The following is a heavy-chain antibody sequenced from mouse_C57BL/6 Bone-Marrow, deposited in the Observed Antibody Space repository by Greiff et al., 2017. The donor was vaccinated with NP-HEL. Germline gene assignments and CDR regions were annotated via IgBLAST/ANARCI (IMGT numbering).Heavy chain of an antibody. CDR1: GFTFTGYC. CDR2: IYPGGGST. CDR3: ARERDGDGLFAD. D-gene: IGHD2-13*01. Sequence: QVQLQQPGAELVKPGASVKMSCTASGFTFTGYCITWVKQRTGQGLEWIGGIYPGGGSTKYDEKFKSKATLTVDTSSSTAYMQLSSLTSEDSAVYDCARERDGDGLFADWGKGTLVTVA. V-gene: IGHV1-55*01. J-gene: IGHJ3*01.